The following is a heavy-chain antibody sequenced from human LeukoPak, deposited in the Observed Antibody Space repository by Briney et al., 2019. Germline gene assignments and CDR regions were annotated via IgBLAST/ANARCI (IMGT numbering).Heavy chain of an antibody. V-gene: IGHV3-30*04. CDR3: AKDLGDY. J-gene: IGHJ4*02. Sequence: GGSLRLSCAASGFTFSSYAMHWVRQAPGKGLEWVAVISYDGSNKYYADSVKGRFTISRDNSKNTLYLQMNSLRAEDTAVYYCAKDLGDYWGQGTLVTVSS. CDR2: ISYDGSNK. CDR1: GFTFSSYA.